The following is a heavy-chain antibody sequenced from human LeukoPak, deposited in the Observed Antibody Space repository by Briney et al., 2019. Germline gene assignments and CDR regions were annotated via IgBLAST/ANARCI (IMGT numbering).Heavy chain of an antibody. J-gene: IGHJ4*02. CDR2: ISSSGRTV. D-gene: IGHD5-24*01. V-gene: IGHV3-48*02. CDR1: GFTFSNYG. CDR3: ARVGDGHSVNYLDS. Sequence: GGSLRLSCAASGFTFSNYGMNWVRQAPGKGLEWVSYISSSGRTVYYADSVKGRFTVSRDDAENSLHLQMNSLRDEDTAMFYCARVGDGHSVNYLDSWGQGTLVTVSS.